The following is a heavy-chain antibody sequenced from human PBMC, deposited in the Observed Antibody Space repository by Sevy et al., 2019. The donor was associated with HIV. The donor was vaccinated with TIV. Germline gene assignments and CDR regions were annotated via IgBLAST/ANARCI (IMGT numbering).Heavy chain of an antibody. CDR2: IFHTGNT. J-gene: IGHJ3*02. Sequence: SETLSLTCAVSGGSISSGVYSWNWIRQPPGKGLEWIGYIFHTGNTFYNPSLKSRVTVSLDKSGNQFSLRLSSVTAADTAVYYCARDGGTLTTPGSFDIWGQGTMVTVSS. D-gene: IGHD3-16*01. V-gene: IGHV4-30-2*01. CDR3: ARDGGTLTTPGSFDI. CDR1: GGSISSGVYS.